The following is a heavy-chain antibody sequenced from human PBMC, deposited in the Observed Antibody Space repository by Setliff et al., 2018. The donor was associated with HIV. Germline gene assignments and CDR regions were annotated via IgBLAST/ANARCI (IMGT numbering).Heavy chain of an antibody. Sequence: GGSLRLSCEASGFSFSDYYMSWVRQAPGKGLEWVSYISGSGSAMHFADSVKGRFTISRDNAKNALYLEMSSLRAEDTAVYYCARGPSSYYYYYMDVWGKGTTVTVS. V-gene: IGHV3-11*04. CDR1: GFSFSDYY. J-gene: IGHJ6*03. CDR3: ARGPSSYYYYYMDV. CDR2: ISGSGSAM.